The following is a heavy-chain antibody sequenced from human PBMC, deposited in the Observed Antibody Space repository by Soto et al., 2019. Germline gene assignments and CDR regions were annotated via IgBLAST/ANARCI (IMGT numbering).Heavy chain of an antibody. D-gene: IGHD5-12*01. CDR1: GFTSSDYY. CDR2: ISSSGKTI. V-gene: IGHV3-11*04. CDR3: ARDPEKYSGSDLGIDY. J-gene: IGHJ4*02. Sequence: GSLQLSCAASGFTSSDYYMNWVRQAPGKGLEWISYISSSGKTISYADSVKGRFTISRDNAKNSLYLQMNSLRAEDTAVYYCARDPEKYSGSDLGIDYWGQGTLVTVSS.